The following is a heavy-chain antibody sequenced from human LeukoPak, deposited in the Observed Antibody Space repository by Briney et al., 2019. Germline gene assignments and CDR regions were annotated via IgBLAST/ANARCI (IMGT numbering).Heavy chain of an antibody. V-gene: IGHV3-23*01. Sequence: GGSLRLSCATSGFTFSSYAMSWVRQAPGKGLEWVSAISGSGGSTYYADSVTGRFTISRDNSKNTRYLQMNSLRAKDTAVYYCAKESIAADYWGQGTLVTVSS. J-gene: IGHJ4*02. D-gene: IGHD6-6*01. CDR2: ISGSGGST. CDR1: GFTFSSYA. CDR3: AKESIAADY.